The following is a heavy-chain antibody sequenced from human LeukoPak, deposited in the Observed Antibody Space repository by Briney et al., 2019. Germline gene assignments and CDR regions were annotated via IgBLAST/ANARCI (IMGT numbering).Heavy chain of an antibody. Sequence: GGSLRLSCAASGFTFSSYAMSWVRQAPGKGLEWVSAISGSGGSTYYADSVKGRFTISRDNSKNTLYLQMNSLRAEDTAVYYCAKDPSSSWYGEYNWFDPWGQGTLVTVSS. V-gene: IGHV3-23*01. CDR2: ISGSGGST. D-gene: IGHD6-13*01. CDR3: AKDPSSSWYGEYNWFDP. J-gene: IGHJ5*02. CDR1: GFTFSSYA.